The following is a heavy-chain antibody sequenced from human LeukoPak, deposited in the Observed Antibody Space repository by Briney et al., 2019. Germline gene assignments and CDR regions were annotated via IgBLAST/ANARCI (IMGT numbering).Heavy chain of an antibody. V-gene: IGHV4-39*07. Sequence: PSETLSLTCSVSGDSIIGYYWGWIRQPPGKGLEWIGNIYYTGNTYYNPSLKSRVTISVDKSKNQFSLKLSSVTAADTAVYYCATGPFYDSSGYYDYWGQGTLVTVSS. J-gene: IGHJ4*02. D-gene: IGHD3-22*01. CDR3: ATGPFYDSSGYYDY. CDR2: IYYTGNT. CDR1: GDSIIGYY.